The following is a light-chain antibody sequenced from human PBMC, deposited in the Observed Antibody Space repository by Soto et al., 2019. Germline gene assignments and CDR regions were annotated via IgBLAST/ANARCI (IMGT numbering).Light chain of an antibody. CDR2: DVN. CDR1: SSDVGAYTF. V-gene: IGLV2-14*03. Sequence: QSALTQPASVSGSPGQSITISCTGTSSDVGAYTFVSWYQQHPDKVPKLMIFDVNRRPSGVSDRFSGSKSGNTASLTISGLQPEDEADYYCSSYTSSSTHVFGSGTKVTVL. CDR3: SSYTSSSTHV. J-gene: IGLJ1*01.